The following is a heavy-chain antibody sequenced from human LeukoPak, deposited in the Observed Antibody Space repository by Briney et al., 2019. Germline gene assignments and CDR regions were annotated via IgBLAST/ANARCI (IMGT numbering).Heavy chain of an antibody. CDR3: AKDEGFDY. J-gene: IGHJ4*02. CDR1: GFVFDTHD. CDR2: ISGSGGST. Sequence: GGSLRLSCGASGFVFDTHDMHWVRQAPGKGLEWVSAISGSGGSTYYADSVKGRFTISRDNSKNTLYLQMNSLRAEDTAVYYCAKDEGFDYWGQGTLVTVSS. V-gene: IGHV3-23*01.